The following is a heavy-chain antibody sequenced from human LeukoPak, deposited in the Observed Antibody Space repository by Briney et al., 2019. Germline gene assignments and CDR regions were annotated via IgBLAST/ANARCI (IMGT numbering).Heavy chain of an antibody. Sequence: GGSLRLSCAASGFTFSATAMPWVRQASGQGLEWVGRIRSKPKNYATAYGASVKGRVTISRDDSNNTAYLHINSLKTEDTAVSGRTTPFDYWGQGTLVTVSS. CDR1: GFTFSATA. CDR3: TTPFDY. D-gene: IGHD1-14*01. J-gene: IGHJ4*02. V-gene: IGHV3-73*01. CDR2: IRSKPKNYAT.